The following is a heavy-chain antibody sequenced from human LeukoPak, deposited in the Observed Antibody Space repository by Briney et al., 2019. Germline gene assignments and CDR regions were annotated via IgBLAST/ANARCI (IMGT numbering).Heavy chain of an antibody. CDR1: GGSISSYY. V-gene: IGHV4-4*07. J-gene: IGHJ4*02. Sequence: SETLSLTCTVSGGSISSYYWSWIRQPAGKGLEWIGRIYTSGSTNYNPSLKSRVTMSVDTSKNQFSLKLSSVTAADTAVYYCARARTYWDPALKRTTVYYFDYWGQGTLVTVSS. CDR3: ARARTYWDPALKRTTVYYFDY. CDR2: IYTSGST. D-gene: IGHD2-8*02.